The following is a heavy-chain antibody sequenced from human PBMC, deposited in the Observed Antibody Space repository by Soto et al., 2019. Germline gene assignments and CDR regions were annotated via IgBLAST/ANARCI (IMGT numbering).Heavy chain of an antibody. CDR1: GGSFSGYY. CDR3: ARDKIAGLFDY. CDR2: INHSGST. J-gene: IGHJ4*02. Sequence: QVQLQQWGAGLLKPSETLSLTCDVYGGSFSGYYWTWIRQPPGTGLEWIGEINHSGSTNYNPSLKSRVTISVDTSKNHLSLKLTSVTAADTAVYYCARDKIAGLFDYWGQGTLVTVSS. D-gene: IGHD2-21*01. V-gene: IGHV4-34*01.